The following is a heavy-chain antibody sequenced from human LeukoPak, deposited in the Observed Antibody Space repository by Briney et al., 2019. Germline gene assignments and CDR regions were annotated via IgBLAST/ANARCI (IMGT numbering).Heavy chain of an antibody. CDR2: ISAYNGNT. J-gene: IGHJ4*02. Sequence: ASVKVSCKASGYTFTGYGISWVRQAPGQGLEWMGWISAYNGNTNYAQKLQGRVTMTTDTSTSTAYMELRSLRSDDTAVYYCARDGSFTSGGVIVSPGYFDYWGQGTLVTVSS. D-gene: IGHD3-16*01. CDR1: GYTFTGYG. V-gene: IGHV1-18*01. CDR3: ARDGSFTSGGVIVSPGYFDY.